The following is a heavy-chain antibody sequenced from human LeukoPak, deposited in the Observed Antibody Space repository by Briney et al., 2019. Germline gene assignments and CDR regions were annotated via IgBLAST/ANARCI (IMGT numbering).Heavy chain of an antibody. D-gene: IGHD3-3*01. J-gene: IGHJ5*02. Sequence: GGSLRLSCAASGFTFSSYEMNWVRQAPGKGLEWVSYISSSGSTIYYADSVKGRFTISRDNAKNSLYLQMNSLRSDDTAMYYCANGPDSNYFDPRGQGTLVTVSS. CDR2: ISSSGSTI. V-gene: IGHV3-48*03. CDR1: GFTFSSYE. CDR3: ANGPDSNYFDP.